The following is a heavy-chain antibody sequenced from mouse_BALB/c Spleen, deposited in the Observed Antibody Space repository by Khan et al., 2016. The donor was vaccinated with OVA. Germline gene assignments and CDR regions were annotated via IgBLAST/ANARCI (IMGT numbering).Heavy chain of an antibody. Sequence: EVQLQESGPEVVKPGASVKISCKASGYTFTDYNMDWVKQSHGKSLEWIGYIYPNNGDSGYNQMFKTKATLTVDISSSTAYMELRSLTSEVSAVYYCARSGYGSFAYWGQGTLGTVSS. CDR1: GYTFTDYN. CDR2: IYPNNGDS. CDR3: ARSGYGSFAY. V-gene: IGHV1S29*02. J-gene: IGHJ3*01. D-gene: IGHD1-2*01.